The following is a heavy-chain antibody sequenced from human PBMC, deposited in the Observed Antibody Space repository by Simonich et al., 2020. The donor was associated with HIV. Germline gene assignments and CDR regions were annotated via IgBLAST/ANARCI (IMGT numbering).Heavy chain of an antibody. CDR1: GGSFSGYY. J-gene: IGHJ4*02. CDR2: INHSGGT. Sequence: QVQLQQWGAGLLKPSETLSLTCAVYGGSFSGYYWSWIRQPPGKGLEWMGEINHSGGTNDFPSLKSRVIISVDTSKNQFSLKLSSVTATDTAVYYCARYTGMAGFDYWGQGTLVTVSS. V-gene: IGHV4-34*01. D-gene: IGHD5-18*01. CDR3: ARYTGMAGFDY.